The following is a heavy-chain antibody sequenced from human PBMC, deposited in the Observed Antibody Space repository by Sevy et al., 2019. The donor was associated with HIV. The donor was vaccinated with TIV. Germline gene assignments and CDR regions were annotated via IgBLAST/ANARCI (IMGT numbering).Heavy chain of an antibody. CDR3: AGDPTSETYADYYFDY. Sequence: ASVKVSCKAPGYSLTNYVMHWVRQAPGQRLEWMGWVHAGNGNTKYSQKFRSRVTLTRDTSASTAYMELSSLRSEDTAVYYCAGDPTSETYADYYFDYWGQGTLVTVSS. D-gene: IGHD2-2*01. J-gene: IGHJ4*02. CDR2: VHAGNGNT. CDR1: GYSLTNYV. V-gene: IGHV1-3*01.